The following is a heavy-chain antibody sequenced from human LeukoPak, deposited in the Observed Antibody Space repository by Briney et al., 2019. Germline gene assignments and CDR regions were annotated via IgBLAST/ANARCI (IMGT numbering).Heavy chain of an antibody. D-gene: IGHD5-18*01. CDR1: GFTFCSYG. Sequence: GRSLRLSCAASGFTFCSYGKHWVRQAPGKELEWGAVISYDGINKYYEDSVKGRFTIPRDNSKNTLSLQMNRLRAEDTAVYYCAKDLLRGYSYGRAQFHYYYGMNVWSQRTTATVSS. J-gene: IGHJ6*02. CDR2: ISYDGINK. V-gene: IGHV3-30*18. CDR3: AKDLLRGYSYGRAQFHYYYGMNV.